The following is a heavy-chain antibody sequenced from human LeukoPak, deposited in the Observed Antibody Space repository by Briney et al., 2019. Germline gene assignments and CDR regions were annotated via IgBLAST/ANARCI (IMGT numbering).Heavy chain of an antibody. CDR3: ATETETSNYYALDV. CDR1: GHTLTELS. Sequence: GASVKVSCKVSGHTLTELSMHWVRQAPGKGLEWMGGFDPEDGETIYAQRFQDRITMTEDTPTDTAYMELSSLRSEDTAVYYCATETETSNYYALDVWGQGTTVTVSS. CDR2: FDPEDGET. D-gene: IGHD1-7*01. V-gene: IGHV1-24*01. J-gene: IGHJ6*02.